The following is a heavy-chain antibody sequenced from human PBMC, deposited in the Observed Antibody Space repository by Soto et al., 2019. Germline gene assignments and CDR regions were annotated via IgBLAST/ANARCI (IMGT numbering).Heavy chain of an antibody. CDR3: SRGFPTSPFDS. Sequence: QVQLQESGPGLVKPSQTLSLTCTVSGGSITRGGFFWSWIRQHPGKGLEWIGHIYYSGSTSYNPSLKNRLPISLDASKNQFSLRLSSLTVADTAVYYCSRGFPTSPFDSWGQGTLVTVSS. CDR2: IYYSGST. V-gene: IGHV4-31*03. CDR1: GGSITRGGFF. J-gene: IGHJ5*01.